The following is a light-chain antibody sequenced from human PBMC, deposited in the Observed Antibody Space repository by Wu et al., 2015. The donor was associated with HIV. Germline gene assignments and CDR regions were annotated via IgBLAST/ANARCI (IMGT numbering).Light chain of an antibody. CDR3: QQYSRTPLT. V-gene: IGKV3-20*01. J-gene: IGKJ1*01. CDR1: QTVINNY. Sequence: EIVLTQSPDTLSLSPGERATLSCRANQTVINNYLAWYQQKPGQAPRLLIYGASSRATGIPDRFSGSGSGTDFTLTISRLEPEDFAVYSCQQYSRTPLTFGQGTKVEIK. CDR2: GAS.